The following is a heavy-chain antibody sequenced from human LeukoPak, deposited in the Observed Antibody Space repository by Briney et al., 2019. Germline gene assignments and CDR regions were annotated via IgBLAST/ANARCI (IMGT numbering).Heavy chain of an antibody. CDR3: ARDRFDAFDI. Sequence: SETLSLTCTVSGGSISSYYWSWIRQPPGKGLEWIGYIYYSGSTNYNPSLKSRVTISVDTSKNQFSLKLSSVTAADTAVYYCARDRFDAFDIWGQGTMVTVSS. CDR2: IYYSGST. CDR1: GGSISSYY. J-gene: IGHJ3*02. V-gene: IGHV4-59*01.